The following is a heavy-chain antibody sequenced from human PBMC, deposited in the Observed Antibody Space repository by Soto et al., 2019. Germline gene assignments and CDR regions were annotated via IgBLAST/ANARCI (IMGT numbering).Heavy chain of an antibody. J-gene: IGHJ3*02. V-gene: IGHV1-8*01. CDR3: ARVFLHLHWLDSFDI. CDR1: GYTFTSYD. D-gene: IGHD6-19*01. Sequence: QVQLVQSGAEVKKPGASVKVSCKASGYTFTSYDINWVRQATGQGLEWLGWMNPNSGNTGYAQKFQGRVTMTRNSSISTAYMVLSSMRSEATAVYYCARVFLHLHWLDSFDIWGQGTMVTVSS. CDR2: MNPNSGNT.